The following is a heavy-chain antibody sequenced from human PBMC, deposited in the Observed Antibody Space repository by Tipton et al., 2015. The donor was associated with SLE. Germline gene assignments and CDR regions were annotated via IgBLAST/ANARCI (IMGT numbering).Heavy chain of an antibody. CDR1: GGPMRNYY. CDR2: MHVSDTS. D-gene: IGHD4/OR15-4a*01. J-gene: IGHJ4*02. Sequence: TLSLTCNVSGGPMRNYYWSWMRQPAGEGLEFIGRMHVSDTSIYNPPLKSRVTMSLDTSKKQLSLKLSSVTVADTAAYYCATGPHYGGTFRGGCDHWGQGTLVAVSS. V-gene: IGHV4-4*07. CDR3: ATGPHYGGTFRGGCDH.